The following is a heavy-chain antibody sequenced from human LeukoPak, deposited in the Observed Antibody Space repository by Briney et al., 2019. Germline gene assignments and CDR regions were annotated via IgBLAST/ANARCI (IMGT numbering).Heavy chain of an antibody. CDR3: AKDLGRYRNNLFDY. J-gene: IGHJ4*02. CDR2: ISGSGGGT. V-gene: IGHV3-23*01. D-gene: IGHD1-26*01. CDR1: GFTFSSYA. Sequence: PGGSLRLSCAASGFTFSSYAMSWVRQAPDKGLEWVSTISGSGGGTYYADSVKGRFTISRDDSKNTLYLQMNSLRADDTAVYYCAKDLGRYRNNLFDYWGQGNLVTVSS.